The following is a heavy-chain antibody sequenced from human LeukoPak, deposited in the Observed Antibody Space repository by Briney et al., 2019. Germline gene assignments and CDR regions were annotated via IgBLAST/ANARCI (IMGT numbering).Heavy chain of an antibody. CDR3: TLIQGWGSGSYYRDF. CDR2: VKGKSAGETT. V-gene: IGHV3-15*01. CDR1: GLSISNDW. D-gene: IGHD3-10*01. Sequence: GGSLRLSCAASGLSISNDWMSWVRQAPGKGLEWVARVKGKSAGETTDYAAPVKGRFTISRDDSKNTLYLQMNSLKTDDTAVYYCTLIQGWGSGSYYRDFWGQGTLVTVSS. J-gene: IGHJ4*02.